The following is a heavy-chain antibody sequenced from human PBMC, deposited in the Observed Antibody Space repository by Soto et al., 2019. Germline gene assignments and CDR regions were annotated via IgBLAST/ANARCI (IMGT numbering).Heavy chain of an antibody. CDR1: GCTFTSSA. D-gene: IGHD3-10*01. CDR3: AAGKYGSGSYYNVSWFDP. J-gene: IGHJ5*02. Sequence: SVKVSCKASGCTFTSSAVQWVRQARGQRLEWIGWIVVGSGNTNYAQKFQERVTITRDMSTSTAYMELSSLRSEDTAVYYCAAGKYGSGSYYNVSWFDPWGQGTLVTVSS. V-gene: IGHV1-58*01. CDR2: IVVGSGNT.